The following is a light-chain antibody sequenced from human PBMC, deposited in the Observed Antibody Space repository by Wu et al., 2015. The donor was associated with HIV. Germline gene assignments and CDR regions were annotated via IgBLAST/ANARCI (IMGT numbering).Light chain of an antibody. CDR2: GAS. J-gene: IGKJ4*01. Sequence: EIVLTQSPGTLSLSPGERATLSCRASQSVSSSYLAWYQQKPGQAPRLLIYGASSRATGIPDRFSGSGSGTDFTLTISRLEPEDFAMYCCQQRRNWPVVTFGGGPGWRSN. V-gene: IGKV3D-20*02. CDR1: QSVSSSY. CDR3: QQRRNWPVVT.